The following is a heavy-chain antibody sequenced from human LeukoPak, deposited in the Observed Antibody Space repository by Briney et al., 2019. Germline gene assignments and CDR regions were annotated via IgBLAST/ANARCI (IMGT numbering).Heavy chain of an antibody. J-gene: IGHJ6*03. Sequence: SETLSLTCAVYGGSFSGYYWSWIRQPPGKGLEWIGEINHSGSTNYNPSLKSRVTISVDTSKNQFSLKLSSVTAADTAVYYCARAYYYGSGSYYNRYYYYMDVWGKGTTVTVSS. V-gene: IGHV4-34*01. CDR1: GGSFSGYY. D-gene: IGHD3-10*01. CDR2: INHSGST. CDR3: ARAYYYGSGSYYNRYYYYMDV.